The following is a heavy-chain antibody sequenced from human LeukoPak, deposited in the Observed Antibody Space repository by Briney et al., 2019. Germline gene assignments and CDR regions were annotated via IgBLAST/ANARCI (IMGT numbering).Heavy chain of an antibody. CDR1: GFTFSSYA. CDR2: ISYDGSNK. V-gene: IGHV3-30-3*01. CDR3: AKDLEYIVATFPDY. Sequence: PGRSLRLSCAASGFTFSSYAMHWVRQAPGKGLEWVAVISYDGSNKYYADSVKGRFTISRGNSKNTLYLQMNSLRAEDTAVYYCAKDLEYIVATFPDYWGQGTLVTVSS. J-gene: IGHJ4*02. D-gene: IGHD5-12*01.